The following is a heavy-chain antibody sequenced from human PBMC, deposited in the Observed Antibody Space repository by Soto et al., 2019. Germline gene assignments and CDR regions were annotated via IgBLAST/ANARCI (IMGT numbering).Heavy chain of an antibody. J-gene: IGHJ4*02. Sequence: LRLSCAASGFTFSSYSMNWVRQAPGKGLEWVSYISSSSSFIYYADSVKGRITISRDNAKNSMYLQMNSLRDEDKAVYYCARGPSGDCGGDCHPDYWGQGTLVTVSS. CDR3: ARGPSGDCGGDCHPDY. CDR1: GFTFSSYS. CDR2: ISSSSSFI. V-gene: IGHV3-48*02. D-gene: IGHD2-21*02.